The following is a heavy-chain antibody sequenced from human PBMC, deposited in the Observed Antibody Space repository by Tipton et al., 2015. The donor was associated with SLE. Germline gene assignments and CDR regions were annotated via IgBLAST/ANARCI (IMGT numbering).Heavy chain of an antibody. D-gene: IGHD3-10*01. CDR2: IYSGGST. J-gene: IGHJ1*01. Sequence: SLRLSCAASGFTVSSNYMSWVRQAPGKGLEWVSVIYSGGSTYYADSVKGRFTTSRHNSKNTLYLQMNSLRAEDTAVYYCASEGTSALWGQGTLVTVSS. V-gene: IGHV3-53*04. CDR3: ASEGTSAL. CDR1: GFTVSSNY.